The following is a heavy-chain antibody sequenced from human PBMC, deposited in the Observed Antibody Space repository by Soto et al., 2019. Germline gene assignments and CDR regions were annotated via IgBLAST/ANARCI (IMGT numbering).Heavy chain of an antibody. J-gene: IGHJ4*02. V-gene: IGHV1-18*01. CDR2: ISAYNGNT. CDR1: GYTFTSYG. CDR3: ARDLEDMITFGGVIVVY. Sequence: QVQLVQSGAEVKKPGASVKVSCKASGYTFTSYGISWVRQAPGQGLEWMGWISAYNGNTNYAQKLQGRVTMTTDTSTGTAYMELRSLRSDDTAVYYCARDLEDMITFGGVIVVYWGQGTLVTVSS. D-gene: IGHD3-16*02.